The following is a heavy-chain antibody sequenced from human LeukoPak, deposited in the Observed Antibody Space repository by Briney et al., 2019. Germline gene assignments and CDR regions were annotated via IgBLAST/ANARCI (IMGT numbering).Heavy chain of an antibody. Sequence: GGSLRLSCAASGITFSSYEMNWVRQAPGKGLEWVSYISSSGSTIYYADSVKGRFTISRDNAKNSLYLQMNSLRAEDAAVYYCARDLYRVVVVPHYFDYWGQGTLVTVSS. CDR2: ISSSGSTI. CDR3: ARDLYRVVVVPHYFDY. CDR1: GITFSSYE. J-gene: IGHJ4*02. V-gene: IGHV3-48*03. D-gene: IGHD3-22*01.